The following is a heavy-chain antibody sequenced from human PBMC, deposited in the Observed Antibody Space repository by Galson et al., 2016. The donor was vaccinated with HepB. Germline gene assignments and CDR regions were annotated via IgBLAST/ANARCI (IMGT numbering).Heavy chain of an antibody. J-gene: IGHJ4*02. CDR3: ARSPSDSKFDY. Sequence: SVKVSCKASGYTFTSYDVNWVRQATGQGLEWMGWMNPNSGNTGNAQKFQGRVTMSINPSISTAYMELTSLRSEATAIYYCARSPSDSKFDYWGQGTLVTVSS. CDR1: GYTFTSYD. CDR2: MNPNSGNT. D-gene: IGHD2-21*02. V-gene: IGHV1-8*01.